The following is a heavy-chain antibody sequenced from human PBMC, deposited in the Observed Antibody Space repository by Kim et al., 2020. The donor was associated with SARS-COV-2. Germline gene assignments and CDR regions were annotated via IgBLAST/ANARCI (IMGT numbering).Heavy chain of an antibody. CDR3: ARDVSSSWSGVDY. CDR1: GYIFTSYG. D-gene: IGHD6-13*01. CDR2: INAANGDT. V-gene: IGHV1-3*01. J-gene: IGHJ4*02. Sequence: ASVKVSCKASGYIFTSYGMHWVCQAPGQRLEWMGWINAANGDTKDSQKFQGRVTITRDTSAGTAYMELSSLRSEDTAVYYCARDVSSSWSGVDYWGQGTL.